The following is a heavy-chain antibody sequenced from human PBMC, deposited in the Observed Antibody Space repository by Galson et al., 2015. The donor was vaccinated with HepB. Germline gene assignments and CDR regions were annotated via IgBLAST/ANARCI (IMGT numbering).Heavy chain of an antibody. J-gene: IGHJ4*02. V-gene: IGHV3-43*01. CDR3: TRGSQSSGWYASDY. CDR1: GFTFDDHT. D-gene: IGHD6-19*01. Sequence: SLRLSCAASGFTFDDHTMQWVRQVPGKGLGWIPLISWDAVSTYYADSVKGRFAISRDNNKNSLYLQMNSLKTEDTAFYYCTRGSQSSGWYASDYWGQGTLVIVSS. CDR2: ISWDAVST.